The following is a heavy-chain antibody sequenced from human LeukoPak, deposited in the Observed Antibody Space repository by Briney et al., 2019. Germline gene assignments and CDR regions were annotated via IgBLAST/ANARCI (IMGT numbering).Heavy chain of an antibody. CDR2: IKQDGSEK. Sequence: GGSLRLSCAASGFTFSTYWMCWVRQAPGKGLEWVANIKQDGSEKYYVDSVKGRFTISRDNAKNSLYLQMNTLRPEDTAVYYCARERQNKDFWSGGDYWGQGTLVTVSS. D-gene: IGHD3-3*01. V-gene: IGHV3-7*01. CDR3: ARERQNKDFWSGGDY. J-gene: IGHJ4*02. CDR1: GFTFSTYW.